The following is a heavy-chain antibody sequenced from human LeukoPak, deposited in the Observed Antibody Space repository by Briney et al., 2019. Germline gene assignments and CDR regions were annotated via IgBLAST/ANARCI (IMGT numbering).Heavy chain of an antibody. Sequence: SETLSLTCTVSGGSISSYYWSWIRQPPGKGLEWIGYIYYSGSTNYNPSLKSRVAISVDTSKNQFSLKLSSVTAADTAVYYCARDEAAGIDYWGQGTLVTVSS. CDR2: IYYSGST. V-gene: IGHV4-59*01. J-gene: IGHJ4*02. D-gene: IGHD6-13*01. CDR3: ARDEAAGIDY. CDR1: GGSISSYY.